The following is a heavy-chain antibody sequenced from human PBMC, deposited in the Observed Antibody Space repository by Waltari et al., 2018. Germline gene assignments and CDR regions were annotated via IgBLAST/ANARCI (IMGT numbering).Heavy chain of an antibody. Sequence: VQLVPSGAEVKTPGSSVKVSCQASGGTFSSYAISRVLQAPGQGLEWMGGSIPIFGTSNYAQKFQGRVTITADKSTSTAYMELSSLRSEDTAVYYCARQGSSSSWYGHAFDIWGQGTMVTVSS. V-gene: IGHV1-69*14. J-gene: IGHJ3*02. CDR1: GGTFSSYA. CDR2: SIPIFGTS. CDR3: ARQGSSSSWYGHAFDI. D-gene: IGHD6-13*01.